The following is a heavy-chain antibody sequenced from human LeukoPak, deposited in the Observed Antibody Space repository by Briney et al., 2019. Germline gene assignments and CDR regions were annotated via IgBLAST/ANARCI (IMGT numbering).Heavy chain of an antibody. CDR3: ARRSGYSGYGPFDY. CDR1: GFTFSDYA. V-gene: IGHV3-9*01. J-gene: IGHJ4*02. CDR2: ISWNSGSI. Sequence: GRSLRLSCAASGFTFSDYAMHWVRQAPGKGLEWVSGISWNSGSIGYADSVKGRFTISRDNAKNSLYLQMNSLRAEDTALYYCARRSGYSGYGPFDYWGQGTLVTVSS. D-gene: IGHD5-12*01.